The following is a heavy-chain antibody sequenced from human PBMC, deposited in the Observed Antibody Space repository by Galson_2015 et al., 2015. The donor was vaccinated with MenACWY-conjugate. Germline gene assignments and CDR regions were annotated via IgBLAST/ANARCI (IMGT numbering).Heavy chain of an antibody. J-gene: IGHJ6*03. V-gene: IGHV3-48*03. CDR2: ISKSGSPI. CDR1: GFTFTGYE. CDR3: ARVGTWIHQYFYYMDV. Sequence: SLRLSCAASGFTFTGYELNWARQAPGKGLEWLSYISKSGSPIYYADFVKGRFTISRDNIKKSLFLEMNSLRAGDTGVYYCARVGTWIHQYFYYMDVWGKGTTVTVSS. D-gene: IGHD5-18*01.